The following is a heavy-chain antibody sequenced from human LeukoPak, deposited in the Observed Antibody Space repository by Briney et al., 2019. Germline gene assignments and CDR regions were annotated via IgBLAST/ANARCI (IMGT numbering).Heavy chain of an antibody. CDR3: ASEGPYCSGGSCYIDY. CDR2: IYHSGST. V-gene: IGHV4-38-2*02. CDR1: GYSISSGYY. D-gene: IGHD2-15*01. Sequence: SETLSLTCTVSGYSISSGYYWGWIRQPPGRGLEWIGSIYHSGSTYYNPSLKSRVTISVDTSKNQFSLKLSSVTAADTAVYYCASEGPYCSGGSCYIDYWGQGTLVTVSS. J-gene: IGHJ4*02.